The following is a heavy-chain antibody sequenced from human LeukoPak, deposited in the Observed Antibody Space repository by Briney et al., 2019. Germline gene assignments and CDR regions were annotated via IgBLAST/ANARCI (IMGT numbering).Heavy chain of an antibody. CDR3: AKDAERGFDYSNSLEK. CDR1: KFTFSHYG. V-gene: IGHV3-33*06. Sequence: GGSLRLSCAASKFTFSHYGMHWVRQAPGKGLEWVAVIWNDGSSQYYADSVKGRFTVSRDNSQKTLYLQMNSLRPEDTAGYYCAKDAERGFDYSNSLEKWGQGTLVTVSS. D-gene: IGHD4-11*01. J-gene: IGHJ4*02. CDR2: IWNDGSSQ.